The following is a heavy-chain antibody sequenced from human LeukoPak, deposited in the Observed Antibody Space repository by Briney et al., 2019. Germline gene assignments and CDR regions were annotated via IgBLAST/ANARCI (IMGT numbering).Heavy chain of an antibody. CDR3: ARDNWGSLDY. CDR2: SSNSGCT. D-gene: IGHD7-27*01. J-gene: IGHJ4*02. CDR1: GGSVSSGSHP. Sequence: SETLSLTCTVSGGSVSSGSHPWSWIRQPPGRGLEWIGYSSNSGCTNCNPSLKSRVTISVDTSKNQFSLKPTSVTAADAAVYYCARDNWGSLDYWGQGILVTVSS. V-gene: IGHV4-61*01.